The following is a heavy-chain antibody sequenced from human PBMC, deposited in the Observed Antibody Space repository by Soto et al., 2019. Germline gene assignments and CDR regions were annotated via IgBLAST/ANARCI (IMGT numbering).Heavy chain of an antibody. CDR2: IKSKADGGTT. D-gene: IGHD1-7*01. V-gene: IGHV3-15*01. CDR3: TTGKSPRYNWNYVQDY. J-gene: IGHJ4*02. CDR1: GFTFRNAL. Sequence: GGSLRLSCAASGFTFRNALLRWVRQAPWRGLEWVGRIKSKADGGTTDYAAPVQVRFSISIDDSKNTLYLQMNSLKTEDTAVYYCTTGKSPRYNWNYVQDYSGQGTLVTVSS.